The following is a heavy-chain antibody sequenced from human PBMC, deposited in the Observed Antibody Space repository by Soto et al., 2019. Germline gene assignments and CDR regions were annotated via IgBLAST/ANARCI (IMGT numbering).Heavy chain of an antibody. CDR3: AREIDFLSYYYGMDV. D-gene: IGHD3-3*01. J-gene: IGHJ6*02. CDR1: WFTVSSNY. CDR2: IYSGGST. V-gene: IGHV3-53*01. Sequence: GGSLRVSCAASWFTVSSNYMSWVRQAPGKGLEWVSVIYSGGSTYYADSVKGRFTISRDNSKNTLYLQMNSLRAEDTAVYYCAREIDFLSYYYGMDVWGQGTTVTVSS.